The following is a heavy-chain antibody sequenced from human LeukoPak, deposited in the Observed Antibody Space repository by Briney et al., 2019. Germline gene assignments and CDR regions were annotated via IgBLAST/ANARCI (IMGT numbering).Heavy chain of an antibody. Sequence: AGGSLRLSCAVSGFTFSSYAMSWVRQAPGKGLEWVSAISGSGGNTYYADSAKGRFTISRDNSKNTLYLQMNSLRAEDTAVYYCAKARWLQLFEFDYWGQGTLVTVSS. CDR2: ISGSGGNT. J-gene: IGHJ4*02. V-gene: IGHV3-23*01. D-gene: IGHD5-24*01. CDR3: AKARWLQLFEFDY. CDR1: GFTFSSYA.